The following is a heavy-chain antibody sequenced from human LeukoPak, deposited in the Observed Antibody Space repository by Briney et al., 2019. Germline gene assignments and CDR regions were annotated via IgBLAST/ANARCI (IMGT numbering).Heavy chain of an antibody. D-gene: IGHD4-17*01. J-gene: IGHJ4*02. V-gene: IGHV1-46*01. Sequence: ASVKVSCKASGYTFTGYYMHWVRQAPGQGLEWMGIINPSGGSTSYAQKFQGRVTMTRDTSTSTVYMELSSLRSEDTAVYYCARDQEGRYYFDYWGQGTLVTVSS. CDR1: GYTFTGYY. CDR2: INPSGGST. CDR3: ARDQEGRYYFDY.